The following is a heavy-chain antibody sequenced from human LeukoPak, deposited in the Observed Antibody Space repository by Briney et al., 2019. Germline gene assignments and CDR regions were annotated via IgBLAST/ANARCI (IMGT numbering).Heavy chain of an antibody. CDR2: INARGDT. D-gene: IGHD2-2*01. CDR1: GWSFNDYY. V-gene: IGHV4-34*01. Sequence: KPSETLSLTCAVYGWSFNDYYWNWIRQPPGKGLEWIGEINARGDTNYNPSLKSRVTISVDTSKNQFSLSLSSMSASDTAVYYCARGQVPAARGHNWFDPWGQGTPVTVSS. J-gene: IGHJ5*02. CDR3: ARGQVPAARGHNWFDP.